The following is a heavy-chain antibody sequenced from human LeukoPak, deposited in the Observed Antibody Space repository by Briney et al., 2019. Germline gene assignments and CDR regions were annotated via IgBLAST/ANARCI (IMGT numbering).Heavy chain of an antibody. Sequence: PGRSLRLSCAASGFTFDDYAMHWVRQAPGKGLEWVSGISWNSGSIGYADSVKGRFTISRDNAKNSLYLQMNSLRAEDTAVYYCAKDRPSGWAYYFDYWGQGTLVTVSS. CDR3: AKDRPSGWAYYFDY. J-gene: IGHJ4*02. CDR2: ISWNSGSI. CDR1: GFTFDDYA. D-gene: IGHD6-19*01. V-gene: IGHV3-9*01.